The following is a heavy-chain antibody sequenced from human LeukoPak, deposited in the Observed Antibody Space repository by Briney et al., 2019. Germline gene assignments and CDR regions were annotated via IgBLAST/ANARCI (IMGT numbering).Heavy chain of an antibody. Sequence: GASVKVSCMASGYTFNDYYIHWVRQAPGEGLEWMGWINPKSGGTHYAQKFLGRVTLTSDTSTTTAYMEVSSLRSDDTAVFYCARVEFDCWGQGTLVTVSS. CDR2: INPKSGGT. V-gene: IGHV1-2*02. J-gene: IGHJ4*02. CDR3: ARVEFDC. CDR1: GYTFNDYY.